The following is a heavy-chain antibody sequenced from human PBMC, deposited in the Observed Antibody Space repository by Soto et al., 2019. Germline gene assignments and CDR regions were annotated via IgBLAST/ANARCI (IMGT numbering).Heavy chain of an antibody. CDR3: AREEYGSGCAYLRNYGMDV. V-gene: IGHV4-34*01. CDR2: INHIGST. Sequence: SETLSLTCAVYGGSFSGYYWSWIRQPPGKGLEWIGEINHIGSTNYNPSLKSRVTISVDTSKNQFSLKLSSVTAADTAVYYCAREEYGSGCAYLRNYGMDVWGQGTTVTVSS. J-gene: IGHJ6*02. D-gene: IGHD3-10*01. CDR1: GGSFSGYY.